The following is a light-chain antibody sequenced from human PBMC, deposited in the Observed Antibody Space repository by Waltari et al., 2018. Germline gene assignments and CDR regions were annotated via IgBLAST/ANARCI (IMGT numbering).Light chain of an antibody. V-gene: IGLV7-46*01. CDR3: LLAYSGTRI. CDR2: DTS. CDR1: TGPVTSGQY. J-gene: IGLJ2*01. Sequence: QAVVTQEPSLTVSPGGTVTLTSGPNTGPVTSGQYPCWFHQKPGHAPRTLIYDTSNKNSWTPARFSGSLLGGKAALTLSGVQPEDEADYYCLLAYSGTRIFGGGTKLTVL.